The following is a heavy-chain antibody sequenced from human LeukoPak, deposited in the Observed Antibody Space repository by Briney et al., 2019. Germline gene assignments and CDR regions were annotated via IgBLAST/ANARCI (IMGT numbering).Heavy chain of an antibody. Sequence: GESLKISCKGSGYNFTDYWIGWVRPMPGKGLEWMGIIYPGDSDTRYSPSFQGQVTISVDKSLNTAYLQWTSLKASDSAMYYCARRLYYYESSGYFLGWFDPWGQGTLVTVSS. V-gene: IGHV5-51*01. CDR1: GYNFTDYW. D-gene: IGHD3-22*01. CDR3: ARRLYYYESSGYFLGWFDP. CDR2: IYPGDSDT. J-gene: IGHJ5*02.